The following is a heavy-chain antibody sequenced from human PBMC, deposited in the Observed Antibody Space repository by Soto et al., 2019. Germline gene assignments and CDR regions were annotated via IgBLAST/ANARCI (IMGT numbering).Heavy chain of an antibody. J-gene: IGHJ4*02. CDR3: ARARGVLEWLLAY. Sequence: GGSLRLSCAASGVTFSSYSMNWVRQAPGKGLEWVSYISSSSSTIYYADSVKGRFTISRDNAKNSLYLQMNSLRDEDTVVYYCARARGVLEWLLAYWGQGTLVTVSS. CDR1: GVTFSSYS. CDR2: ISSSSSTI. D-gene: IGHD3-3*01. V-gene: IGHV3-48*02.